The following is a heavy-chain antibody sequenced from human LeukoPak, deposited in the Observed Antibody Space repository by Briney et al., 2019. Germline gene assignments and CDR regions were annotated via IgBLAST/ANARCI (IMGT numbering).Heavy chain of an antibody. CDR3: ARDGHRAPFEY. CDR2: INPNTGGT. V-gene: IGHV1-2*02. CDR1: GYTFTDYF. D-gene: IGHD5-24*01. Sequence: ASVKVSCKASGYTFTDYFMYWVRQAPGQGLEWMGWINPNTGGTNYAEKFQGRVTMTRDTSITTAYMELSRLRSDDTAVYYCARDGHRAPFEYWGQGTSVTVSS. J-gene: IGHJ4*02.